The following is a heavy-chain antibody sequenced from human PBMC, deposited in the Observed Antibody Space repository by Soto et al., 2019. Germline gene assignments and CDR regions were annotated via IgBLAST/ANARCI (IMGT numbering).Heavy chain of an antibody. CDR2: INPPTGGT. CDR3: ARERYQVISDGMDV. D-gene: IGHD2-2*01. J-gene: IGHJ6*02. CDR1: GYTFTGYY. V-gene: IGHV1-2*02. Sequence: QVQLVQSGAEVKTPGASVRVSCKASGYTFTGYYIHWVREAPGQGLEWRGWINPPTGGTSYAQKFQGRVTLSRDTSINTAYLELSRLRFDDAAVYFCARERYQVISDGMDVWGQGTTVTVSS.